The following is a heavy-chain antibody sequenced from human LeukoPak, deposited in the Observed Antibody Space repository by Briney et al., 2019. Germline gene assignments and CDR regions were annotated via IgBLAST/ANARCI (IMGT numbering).Heavy chain of an antibody. CDR3: AIRAIRGRFGP. V-gene: IGHV4-39*07. J-gene: IGHJ5*02. CDR2: IYYSGST. D-gene: IGHD3-10*01. CDR1: GGSISDSSYY. Sequence: NTSETLSLTCTVSGGSISDSSYYWGWIRQPPGKGLEWIGNIYYSGSTYYNPSLKSRVTISVDTSKNQFSLKLSSVTAADTAVYYCAIRAIRGRFGPWGQGTLVTVSS.